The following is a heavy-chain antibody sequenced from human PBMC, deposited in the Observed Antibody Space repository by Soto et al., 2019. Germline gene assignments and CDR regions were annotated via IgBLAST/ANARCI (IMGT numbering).Heavy chain of an antibody. CDR1: GGSVTSGGHS. D-gene: IGHD3-16*02. CDR2: IYQSKSA. J-gene: IGHJ4*02. V-gene: IGHV4-30-2*01. Sequence: LSLTCVVSGGSVTSGGHSWSWIRQAPGKGLEWVGSIYQSKSAYYNPSLRSRVAISVDRSNNQVSLRMTSVTAADTAIYYCARGDTRLGELSHDYWGQGTLVTVSS. CDR3: ARGDTRLGELSHDY.